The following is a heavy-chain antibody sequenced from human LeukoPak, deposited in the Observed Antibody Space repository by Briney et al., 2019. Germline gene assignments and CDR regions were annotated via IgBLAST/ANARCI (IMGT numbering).Heavy chain of an antibody. Sequence: GGSLRLSCAASGFTFSSYWMSGVRQAPGKGLEWVANIKQDGSEKYYVDSVKGRFTISRDNAKNSLYLQMNSLRAEDTAVYYCASDEYDYVWGSPTTHWGQGTQVTVSS. D-gene: IGHD3-16*01. CDR2: IKQDGSEK. V-gene: IGHV3-7*01. CDR3: ASDEYDYVWGSPTTH. CDR1: GFTFSSYW. J-gene: IGHJ4*02.